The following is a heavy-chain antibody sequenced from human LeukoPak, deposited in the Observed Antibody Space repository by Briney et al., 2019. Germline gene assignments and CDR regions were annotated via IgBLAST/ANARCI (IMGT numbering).Heavy chain of an antibody. CDR2: ISSDSSYI. V-gene: IGHV3-21*01. CDR3: AREYYYDSRAPGAFDI. D-gene: IGHD3-22*01. CDR1: GFTFSSYS. J-gene: IGHJ3*02. Sequence: TGGSLRLSCAASGFTFSSYSMNWVRQAPGKGLEWVSSISSDSSYIYYADSVKGRFTISRDNAKNSLYLQMNSLRAEDTAVYYCAREYYYDSRAPGAFDIWGQGTTVTVSS.